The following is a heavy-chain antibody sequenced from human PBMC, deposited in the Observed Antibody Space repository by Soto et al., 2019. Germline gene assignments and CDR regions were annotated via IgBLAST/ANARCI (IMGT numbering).Heavy chain of an antibody. J-gene: IGHJ4*02. V-gene: IGHV1-8*02. D-gene: IGHD2-21*02. CDR1: GYTFTSYG. CDR3: ARGPVTSDY. CDR2: INPNSGNT. Sequence: ASVKVSCKASGYTFTSYGISWVRQAPGQGLEWMGWINPNSGNTGYAQKLQGRVTMTTNTSISTAYMELSSLRSEDTAVYYCARGPVTSDYWGQGTLVTVSS.